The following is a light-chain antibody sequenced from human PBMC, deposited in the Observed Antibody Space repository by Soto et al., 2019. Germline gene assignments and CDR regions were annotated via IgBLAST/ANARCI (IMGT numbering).Light chain of an antibody. J-gene: IGLJ2*01. Sequence: QSALTQAPSASGSPGPSVTISCTGTSSDVGGYNYDSWYQQHPRKAPKLMIYEVSKRPSGVPDRFSGSKSGNTASLTVSGLQAEDEADYYCSSYAGSNNVVFGRGTKLTLL. CDR1: SSDVGGYNY. CDR3: SSYAGSNNVV. V-gene: IGLV2-8*01. CDR2: EVS.